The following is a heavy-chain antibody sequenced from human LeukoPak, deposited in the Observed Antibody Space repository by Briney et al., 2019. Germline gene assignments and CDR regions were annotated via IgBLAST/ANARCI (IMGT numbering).Heavy chain of an antibody. D-gene: IGHD6-25*01. CDR1: GFTFSSYW. V-gene: IGHV3-7*01. Sequence: PGGSLRLSCAASGFTFSSYWMSWVRQAPGKGLEWVANIKQDGSEKYYVDSVKSRFTISRDNAKNSLYLQMNSLRAEDTAVYYCARGFRIAAIDYWGQGTLVTVSS. CDR3: ARGFRIAAIDY. CDR2: IKQDGSEK. J-gene: IGHJ4*02.